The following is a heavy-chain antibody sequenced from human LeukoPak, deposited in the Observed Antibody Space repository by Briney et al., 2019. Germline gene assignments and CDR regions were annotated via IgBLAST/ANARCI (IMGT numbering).Heavy chain of an antibody. CDR1: GYSFTSYW. CDR3: ARYTSSIASRADY. V-gene: IGHV5-51*01. CDR2: IYPGDSDT. J-gene: IGHJ4*02. D-gene: IGHD6-6*01. Sequence: GESLKISCKGSGYSFTSYWIGWVCQMPGKGLEWMGIIYPGDSDTRYSPSFQGQVTISVDKSISTAYLQWSSLKASDTAMYYCARYTSSIASRADYWGQGTLVTVSS.